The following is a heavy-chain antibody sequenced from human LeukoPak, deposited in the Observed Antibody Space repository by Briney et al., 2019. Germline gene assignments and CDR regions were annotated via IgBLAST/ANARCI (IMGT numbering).Heavy chain of an antibody. CDR3: ARDPWTNSDYDGFDY. Sequence: PGGSLRLSCAASGFIFSNAWMSWVRQAPGKGLEWVSSISSSSSYIYYADSVKGRFTISRDNAKNSQYLQMNSLRAEDTAVYYCARDPWTNSDYDGFDYWGQGTLVTVSS. D-gene: IGHD5-12*01. V-gene: IGHV3-21*01. J-gene: IGHJ4*02. CDR2: ISSSSSYI. CDR1: GFIFSNAW.